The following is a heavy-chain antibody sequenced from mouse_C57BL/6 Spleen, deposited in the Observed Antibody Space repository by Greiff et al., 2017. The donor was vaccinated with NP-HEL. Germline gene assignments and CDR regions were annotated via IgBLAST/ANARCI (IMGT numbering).Heavy chain of an antibody. CDR2: ISSGSSTI. J-gene: IGHJ1*03. CDR3: ARLTGWYFDV. CDR1: GFTFSDYG. D-gene: IGHD4-1*01. V-gene: IGHV5-17*01. Sequence: EVKVVQSGGGLVKPGGSLKLSCAASGFTFSDYGMHWVRQAPEKGLEWVAYISSGSSTIYYADKVKGRFTLSRAKAKNTLFLQMTSLRSEDTAMYDCARLTGWYFDVWGTGTTVTVSS.